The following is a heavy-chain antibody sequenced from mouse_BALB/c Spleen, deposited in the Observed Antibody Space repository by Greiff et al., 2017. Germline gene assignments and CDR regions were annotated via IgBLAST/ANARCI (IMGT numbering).Heavy chain of an antibody. CDR2: ISDGGSYT. CDR1: GFTFSDYY. V-gene: IGHV5-4*02. CDR3: ARTRYFDV. J-gene: IGHJ1*01. Sequence: EVNVVESGGGLVKPGGSLKLSCAASGFTFSDYYMYWVRQTPEKRLEWVATISDGGSYTYYPDSVKGRFTISRDNAKNNLYLQMSSLKSEDTAMYYCARTRYFDVWGAGTTVTVSS.